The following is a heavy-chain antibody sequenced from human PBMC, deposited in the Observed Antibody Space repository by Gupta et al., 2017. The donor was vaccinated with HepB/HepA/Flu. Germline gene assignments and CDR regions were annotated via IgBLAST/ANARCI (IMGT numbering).Heavy chain of an antibody. CDR1: GFTFSSYD. CDR2: IGTAGDT. V-gene: IGHV3-13*01. D-gene: IGHD3-10*01. Sequence: EVQLVESGGGLVQPGGSLRLSCAAPGFTFSSYDMHWVRQATGKGLEWVSAIGTAGDTYYPGSVKGRFTISRENAKNSLYLQMNSLRAGDTAVYYCARGGDRFGELDYWGQGTLVTVSS. J-gene: IGHJ4*02. CDR3: ARGGDRFGELDY.